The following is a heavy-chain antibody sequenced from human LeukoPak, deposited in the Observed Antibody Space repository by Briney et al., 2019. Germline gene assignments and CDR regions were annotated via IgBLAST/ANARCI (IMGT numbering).Heavy chain of an antibody. CDR3: ARQRFNGDYVS. CDR1: GGSISRYY. Sequence: SETLSLTCTVSGGSISRYYWSWIRQPPGKGLEWIGYIYYSGSTNYNPSLKSRVTISVDTSKNQFSLKLSSVTAADTAVYYCARQRFNGDYVSWGQGTLVTVSS. CDR2: IYYSGST. V-gene: IGHV4-59*08. D-gene: IGHD4-17*01. J-gene: IGHJ5*02.